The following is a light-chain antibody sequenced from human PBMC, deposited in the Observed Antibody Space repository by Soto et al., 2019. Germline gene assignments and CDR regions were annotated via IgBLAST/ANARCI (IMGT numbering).Light chain of an antibody. CDR3: QQSYSTLLT. Sequence: MQLTQSPSSLSASVGDRVTITCRASQGISSYLNWYQQKPGKAPKLLIYAASSLQSGVPSRFSGSGSGTDFTLIISSLQPEDFATYYCQQSYSTLLTFGGGTKVDIK. CDR2: AAS. V-gene: IGKV1-39*01. J-gene: IGKJ4*01. CDR1: QGISSY.